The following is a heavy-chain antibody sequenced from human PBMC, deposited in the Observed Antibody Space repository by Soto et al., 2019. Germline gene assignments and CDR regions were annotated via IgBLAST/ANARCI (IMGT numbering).Heavy chain of an antibody. CDR3: ARRKERSGPPYFYY. V-gene: IGHV1-8*01. CDR2: MNHYTGNT. J-gene: IGHJ4*02. D-gene: IGHD6-25*01. Sequence: QVQLVQSGAEVNEPGASVKVSCKASGYTFTTSDIYWMRQATGHGLEWMGWMNHYTGNTGYAQKFQGRVTVTRNTCVSTVYMEMSGLRLDDTAVYYCARRKERSGPPYFYYWGQGSQFTVSS. CDR1: GYTFTTSD.